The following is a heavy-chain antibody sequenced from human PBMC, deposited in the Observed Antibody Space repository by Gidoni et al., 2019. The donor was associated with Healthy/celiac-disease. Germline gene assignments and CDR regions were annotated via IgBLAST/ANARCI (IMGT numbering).Heavy chain of an antibody. D-gene: IGHD5-12*01. CDR3: ARDGGRRRGASGYDYRGFDY. CDR2: IWYDGNNK. Sequence: QVQLVESGGGVVQHGRSLSLSCGASGFIFSSYGTHWVRQAPGKGLEWVAVIWYDGNNKYYADFVKGLFTISRDNSKNTLYLQMNSLRAEDTAVYYCARDGGRRRGASGYDYRGFDYWGQGIRVTVSS. J-gene: IGHJ4*02. CDR1: GFIFSSYG. V-gene: IGHV3-33*01.